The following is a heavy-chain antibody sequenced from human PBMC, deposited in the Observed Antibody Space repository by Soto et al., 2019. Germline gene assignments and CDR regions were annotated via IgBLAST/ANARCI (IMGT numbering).Heavy chain of an antibody. CDR1: GGTFSSYT. J-gene: IGHJ6*02. CDR2: IIPILGIA. V-gene: IGHV1-69*02. D-gene: IGHD3-10*01. CDR3: ARKIGSPNYYYYGMDV. Sequence: QVQLVQSGAEVKKPGSSVKVSCKASGGTFSSYTISWVRQAPGQGLEWMGRIIPILGIANYAQKFQGRVTITADKSTRTADMELSSLRSEDTAVYYCARKIGSPNYYYYGMDVWGQGTTVTVSS.